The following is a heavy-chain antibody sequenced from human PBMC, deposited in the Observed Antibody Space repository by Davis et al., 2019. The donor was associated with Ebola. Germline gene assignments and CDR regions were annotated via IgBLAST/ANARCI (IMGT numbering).Heavy chain of an antibody. D-gene: IGHD5-18*01. CDR2: LYHSGST. CDR3: ARVSYSYGTIDY. V-gene: IGHV4-4*02. CDR1: AGSISSSNW. J-gene: IGHJ4*02. Sequence: MPSQTLSPTCPLSAGSISSSNWWSWVPQPPGKGLEWIGELYHSGSTNYNPSLKSRVTISVDTSKNQFSLKLSSVTAADTAVYYCARVSYSYGTIDYWGQGTLVTVSS.